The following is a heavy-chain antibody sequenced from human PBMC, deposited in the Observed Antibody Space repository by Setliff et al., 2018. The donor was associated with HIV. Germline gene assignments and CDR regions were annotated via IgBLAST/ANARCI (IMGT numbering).Heavy chain of an antibody. D-gene: IGHD2-15*01. V-gene: IGHV4-39*01. Sequence: LSLTCTVSGGSISNSRYYWSWIRQPPGKGLEWIGSIYYSGSTYYNSSLNSRVTIAVDTSKDQFSLNLSTVAAADTAVYYCGRVAGYCAPSRCYGYNAFDIWGPGTMVTVSS. CDR1: GGSISNSRYY. J-gene: IGHJ3*02. CDR2: IYYSGST. CDR3: GRVAGYCAPSRCYGYNAFDI.